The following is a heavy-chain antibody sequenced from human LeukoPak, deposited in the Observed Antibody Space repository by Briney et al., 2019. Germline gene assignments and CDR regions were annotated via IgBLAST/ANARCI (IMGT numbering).Heavy chain of an antibody. J-gene: IGHJ4*02. CDR1: GGSFTGYY. CDR3: ARGGDRGYVN. Sequence: SETLSLTCAVYGGSFTGYYWSWIRQPPGKGPEWIGEINHRGSTNYSPSLKSRVTISLDTSKSQFSLKLSSVTAADTAVYYCARGGDRGYVNWGQGTLVTVSS. CDR2: INHRGST. D-gene: IGHD5-12*01. V-gene: IGHV4-34*01.